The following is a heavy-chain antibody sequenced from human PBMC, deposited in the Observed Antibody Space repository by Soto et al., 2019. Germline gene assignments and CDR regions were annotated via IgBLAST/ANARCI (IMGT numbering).Heavy chain of an antibody. CDR3: ARAERYSSSWNDY. V-gene: IGHV3-11*01. CDR1: GFTFSDYY. J-gene: IGHJ4*02. D-gene: IGHD6-13*01. Sequence: GGSLRLSCAASGFTFSDYYMSWIRQAPGKGLEWVSYISSSGSTIYYADSVKGRFTISRDNAKNSLYLQMNSLRAEDTAVYYCARAERYSSSWNDYWGQGTLVTVSS. CDR2: ISSSGSTI.